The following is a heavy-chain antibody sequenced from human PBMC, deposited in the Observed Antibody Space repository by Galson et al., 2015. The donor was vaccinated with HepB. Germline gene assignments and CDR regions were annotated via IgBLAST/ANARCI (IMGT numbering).Heavy chain of an antibody. Sequence: SETLSLTCAVYGGSFSAYYWSWIRQSPGKGLEWIGEIFHSGSTNYNPALRSRVTMSIDTSKNQFSLRLTSVTAADAAVYYCAATYTNGPSLEAFESWGQGTVITVSS. J-gene: IGHJ3*02. D-gene: IGHD2-8*01. CDR3: AATYTNGPSLEAFES. CDR2: IFHSGST. V-gene: IGHV4-34*10. CDR1: GGSFSAYY.